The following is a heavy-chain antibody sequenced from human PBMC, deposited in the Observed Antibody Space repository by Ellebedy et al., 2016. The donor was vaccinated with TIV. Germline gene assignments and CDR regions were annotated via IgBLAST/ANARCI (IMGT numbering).Heavy chain of an antibody. D-gene: IGHD2-2*01. CDR1: GGSFSTYA. CDR3: ARVDPYCSSISCYENYFDF. J-gene: IGHJ4*02. V-gene: IGHV1-69*13. CDR2: ITPIFGTA. Sequence: ASVKVSCXASGGSFSTYAINWVRQAPGQGLEWMGGITPIFGTATYAQKFQGRVTITADEFTSTAYMELSSLRSEDTAVYYCARVDPYCSSISCYENYFDFWGQGTLVTVSS.